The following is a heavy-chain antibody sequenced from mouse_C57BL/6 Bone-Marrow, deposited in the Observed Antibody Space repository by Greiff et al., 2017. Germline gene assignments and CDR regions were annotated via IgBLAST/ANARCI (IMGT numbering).Heavy chain of an antibody. CDR3: ARSNYYGTPDY. Sequence: QVQLQQPGAELVRPGSSVKLSCKASGYTFTSYWMDWVKQRPGQGLEWIGNIYPSDSETHYNQKFKDKATLTVDKSSSTAYMQLSSLTSEDSAVYYCARSNYYGTPDYWGQGTSVTVSS. V-gene: IGHV1-61*01. CDR1: GYTFTSYW. D-gene: IGHD1-1*01. J-gene: IGHJ4*01. CDR2: IYPSDSET.